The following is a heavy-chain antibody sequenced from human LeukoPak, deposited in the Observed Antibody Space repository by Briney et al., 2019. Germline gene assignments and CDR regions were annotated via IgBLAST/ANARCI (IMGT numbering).Heavy chain of an antibody. J-gene: IGHJ4*02. CDR1: GGSISTTSYY. CDR2: IYYSGST. D-gene: IGHD3-22*01. V-gene: IGHV4-39*01. Sequence: SETLSLTCTVSGGSISTTSYYWGWIRQPPGKGLEWIGSIYYSGSTYYNPSLKSRVTISVDTSKNQFSLKLSSVTAADTAVYYCARPTYYDNSGYYYWGQGTLVTVSS. CDR3: ARPTYYDNSGYYY.